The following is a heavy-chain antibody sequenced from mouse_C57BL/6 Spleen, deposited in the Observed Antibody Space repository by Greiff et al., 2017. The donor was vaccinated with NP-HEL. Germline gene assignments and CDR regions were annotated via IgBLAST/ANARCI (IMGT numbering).Heavy chain of an antibody. CDR1: GYTFTSYW. CDR3: ARRVTTAISDY. V-gene: IGHV1-59*01. J-gene: IGHJ2*01. D-gene: IGHD1-2*01. Sequence: QVQLKQPGAELVRPGTSVKLSCKASGYTFTSYWMHWVKQRPGQGLEWIGVIDPSDSYTNYNQKFKGKATLTVDTSSSTAYMQLSSLTSEDSAVYYCARRVTTAISDYWGQGTTLTVSS. CDR2: IDPSDSYT.